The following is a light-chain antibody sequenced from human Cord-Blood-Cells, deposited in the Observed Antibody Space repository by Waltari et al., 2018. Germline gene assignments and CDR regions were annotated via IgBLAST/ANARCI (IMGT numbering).Light chain of an antibody. V-gene: IGLV2-14*01. Sequence: QSALTQPASVSGSPGQSITISCTGTSSDVGGYNYVSWYHQHPGKAPKLMIYDVSNRPSGVSTRVSGSKSGNTAALTIFGLQAEDDADYYCSSYTSSSTLVFGGGTKLTVL. CDR1: SSDVGGYNY. J-gene: IGLJ2*01. CDR2: DVS. CDR3: SSYTSSSTLV.